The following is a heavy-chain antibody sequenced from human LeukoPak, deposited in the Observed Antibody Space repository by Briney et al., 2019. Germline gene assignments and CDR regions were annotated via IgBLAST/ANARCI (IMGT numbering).Heavy chain of an antibody. Sequence: PGGSLRLSCAASGFIFDDNAMYWVRQAPGKGLEWVSLISGDGATTYYADSVKGRFNISRDNSKSSLYLQMNSLRSEDTALYYCAKDNQRGGFQHWGQGTLVTVSS. CDR2: ISGDGATT. D-gene: IGHD3-16*01. J-gene: IGHJ1*01. V-gene: IGHV3-43*02. CDR1: GFIFDDNA. CDR3: AKDNQRGGFQH.